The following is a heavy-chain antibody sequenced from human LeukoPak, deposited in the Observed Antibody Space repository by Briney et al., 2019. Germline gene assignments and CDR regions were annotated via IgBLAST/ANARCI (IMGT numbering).Heavy chain of an antibody. CDR3: ARDRLGVHYYYYYGMDV. J-gene: IGHJ6*02. CDR1: GYTFSSYA. V-gene: IGHV7-4-1*02. D-gene: IGHD3-10*01. CDR2: INTNTGNP. Sequence: ASVKVSCKASGYTFSSYAMNWVRQAPGQGLEWMGWINTNTGNPTYAQGFTGRFVSSFDTSVSTAYLQISSLKAEDTAVYYRARDRLGVHYYYYYGMDVWGQGTTVTVSS.